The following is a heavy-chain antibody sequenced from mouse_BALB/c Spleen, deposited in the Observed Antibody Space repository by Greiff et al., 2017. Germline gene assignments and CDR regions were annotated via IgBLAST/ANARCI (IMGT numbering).Heavy chain of an antibody. CDR3: ARTIFEGAMDY. V-gene: IGHV14-3*02. Sequence: VQLQQSGAELVKPGASVKLSCTASGFNIKDTSMPWVKQRPEQGLEWIGRIDPANGNTKYDPKFQGKATITADTSSNTAYLQLSSLTSEDTAVYYCARTIFEGAMDYWGQGTSVTVSS. CDR1: GFNIKDTS. CDR2: IDPANGNT. D-gene: IGHD2-3*01. J-gene: IGHJ4*01.